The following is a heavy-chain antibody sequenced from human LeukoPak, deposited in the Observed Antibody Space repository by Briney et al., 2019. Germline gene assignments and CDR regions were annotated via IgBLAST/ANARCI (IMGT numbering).Heavy chain of an antibody. V-gene: IGHV4-61*02. CDR2: IYTSGST. CDR3: ANSIDFDYGDYYFDY. Sequence: SETLSLTCTVSGGSISSGSYYWSWIRQPAGKGLEWIGRIYTSGSTNYNPSLKSRVTISLDTSKNQFSLKLSSVTAADTAVYYCANSIDFDYGDYYFDYWGQEALVTISS. D-gene: IGHD4-17*01. J-gene: IGHJ4*02. CDR1: GGSISSGSYY.